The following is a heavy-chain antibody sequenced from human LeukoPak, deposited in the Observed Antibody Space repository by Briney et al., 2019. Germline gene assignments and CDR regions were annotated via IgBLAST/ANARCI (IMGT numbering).Heavy chain of an antibody. CDR3: ATRRCSIAACRASSYRCFDF. V-gene: IGHV3-7*01. CDR1: GFTFSSNW. CDR2: INEDGGGR. J-gene: IGHJ6*04. Sequence: GGSLRLSCTASGFTFSSNWMTWVRQAPGKGLEWVANINEDGGGRYYVDSVKGRFIISRDNARNSVHLEVNNLRAEDTAVYYCATRRCSIAACRASSYRCFDFWGKGTTVIVSS. D-gene: IGHD2-2*01.